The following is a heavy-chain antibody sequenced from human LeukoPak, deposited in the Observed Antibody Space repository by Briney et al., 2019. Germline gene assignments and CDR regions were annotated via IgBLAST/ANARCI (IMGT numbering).Heavy chain of an antibody. CDR1: GGSFSGYY. J-gene: IGHJ5*02. CDR3: ARVRIIHIAAPSWFDP. D-gene: IGHD6-13*01. V-gene: IGHV4-34*01. CDR2: INHSGST. Sequence: KPSETLSLTCAVYGGSFSGYYWSWIRQPPGKGLEWIGEINHSGSTNYNPSLKSRVTISVDTSKNQFSLKLSSVTAADTAVYYCARVRIIHIAAPSWFDPWGQGTLVTVSS.